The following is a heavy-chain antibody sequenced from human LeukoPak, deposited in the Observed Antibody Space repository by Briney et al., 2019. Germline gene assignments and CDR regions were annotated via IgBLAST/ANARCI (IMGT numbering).Heavy chain of an antibody. Sequence: PSETLSLTCGVYGGSFSGYYWSWIRQPPGKGLEWLGDINHSGSANYNPSPNRRVTISVDTSKNQFSLRLSAVTAADTAVYYCARARRDSGYYRIDYWGQGTLVTVSS. J-gene: IGHJ4*02. CDR2: INHSGSA. V-gene: IGHV4-34*01. CDR3: ARARRDSGYYRIDY. CDR1: GGSFSGYY. D-gene: IGHD3-3*01.